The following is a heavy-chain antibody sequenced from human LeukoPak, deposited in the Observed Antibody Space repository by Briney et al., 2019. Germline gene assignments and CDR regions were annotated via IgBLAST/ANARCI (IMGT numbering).Heavy chain of an antibody. D-gene: IGHD3-10*01. CDR2: IYYSGST. CDR1: GGSISSSSYY. J-gene: IGHJ6*02. CDR3: ARRPHYYGSGTYGMDV. Sequence: PSETLSLTCTVSGGSISSSSYYWGWIRQPPGKGLEWIGSIYYSGSTYYNPSLKSRVTISVDTSKNQFSLKLSSVTAADTAVYYCARRPHYYGSGTYGMDVWGQGTTVTVSS. V-gene: IGHV4-39*01.